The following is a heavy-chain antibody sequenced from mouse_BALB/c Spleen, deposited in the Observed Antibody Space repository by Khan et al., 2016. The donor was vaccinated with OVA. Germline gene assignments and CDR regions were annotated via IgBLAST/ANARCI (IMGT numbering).Heavy chain of an antibody. D-gene: IGHD2-3*01. Sequence: VKLQESGPGLVAPSQSLSITCTVSGFSLTSYGIHWVRQPPGKGLEWLVVIWSDGSTNYNSVLKSSLSISKDNSKSQVFLKMNSLQTDDTAIYYCARWFDGYASLYAMDYWGQGTSVTVSS. CDR1: GFSLTSYG. CDR2: IWSDGST. J-gene: IGHJ4*01. V-gene: IGHV2-6*02. CDR3: ARWFDGYASLYAMDY.